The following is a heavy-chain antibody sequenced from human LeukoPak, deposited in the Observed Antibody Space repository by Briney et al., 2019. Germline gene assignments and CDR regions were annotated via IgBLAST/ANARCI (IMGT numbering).Heavy chain of an antibody. CDR1: GFTFSSYW. J-gene: IGHJ6*03. CDR2: IKQDGSEK. D-gene: IGHD3-10*01. V-gene: IGHV3-7*01. Sequence: GGSLRLSCAASGFTFSSYWMSWVRQAPGKGLEWVANIKQDGSEKYYVDSVKGRFAISRDNAKNSLYLQMNSLRAEDTAVYYCARSRAPLDYYMDVWGKGTTVTVSS. CDR3: ARSRAPLDYYMDV.